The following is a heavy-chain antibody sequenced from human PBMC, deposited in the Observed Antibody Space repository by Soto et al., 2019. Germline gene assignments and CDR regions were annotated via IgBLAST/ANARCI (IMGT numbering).Heavy chain of an antibody. CDR2: INPSGGST. V-gene: IGHV1-46*03. Sequence: ASVKVSCKASGYTFTSYYMHWVRQAPGQGLEWMGIINPSGGSTSYAQKFQGRVTMTRDTSTSTVYMELSSLRSEDTAVYYCARAGIAARPYNWFDPWGQGTLVTSPQ. J-gene: IGHJ5*02. CDR1: GYTFTSYY. CDR3: ARAGIAARPYNWFDP. D-gene: IGHD6-6*01.